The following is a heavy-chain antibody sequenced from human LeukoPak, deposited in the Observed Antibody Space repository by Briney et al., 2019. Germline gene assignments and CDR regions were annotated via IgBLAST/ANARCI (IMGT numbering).Heavy chain of an antibody. CDR2: IKSDGST. Sequence: GGSLRLSCAASGFTFSSYLMHWVRQAPGKGLVWVSRIKSDGSTDYADSVKGRFTISRDNAKNTVSLQMNSLRAEDTGVYYCARAPSEIGGYYPEYLRHWGPGTLVTVSS. CDR3: ARAPSEIGGYYPEYLRH. V-gene: IGHV3-74*01. D-gene: IGHD3-22*01. J-gene: IGHJ1*01. CDR1: GFTFSSYL.